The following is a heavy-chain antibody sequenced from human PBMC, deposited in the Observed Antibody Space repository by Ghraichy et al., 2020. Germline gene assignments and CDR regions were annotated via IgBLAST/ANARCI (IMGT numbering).Heavy chain of an antibody. CDR3: ARDLSLAMPGGFDY. CDR1: GFTFSRSS. J-gene: IGHJ4*02. D-gene: IGHD2-2*01. Sequence: GGSLRLSCAASGFTFSRSSMNWVRQAPGKGLEWVSTISSSSTYIYYADSVKGRFTISRDNAKNSLYLQMNSLRADDTAVYYCARDLSLAMPGGFDYWGQGTLVTVSS. V-gene: IGHV3-21*01. CDR2: ISSSSTYI.